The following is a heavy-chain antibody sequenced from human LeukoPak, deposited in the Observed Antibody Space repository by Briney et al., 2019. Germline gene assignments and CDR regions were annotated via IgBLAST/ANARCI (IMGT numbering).Heavy chain of an antibody. CDR3: ASMSYGALDY. V-gene: IGHV3-53*01. J-gene: IGHJ4*02. D-gene: IGHD4-17*01. Sequence: GGSLSLSCAASGFTVSSNYMSWVRQAPGKGLEWVSVIYSGGSTYYADSVKGRFTISRDNSKNTLYLQMNSLRAEDTAVYYCASMSYGALDYWGQGTLVTVSS. CDR2: IYSGGST. CDR1: GFTVSSNY.